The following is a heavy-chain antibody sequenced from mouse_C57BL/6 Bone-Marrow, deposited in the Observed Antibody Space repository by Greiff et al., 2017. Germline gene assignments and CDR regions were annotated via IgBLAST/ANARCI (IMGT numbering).Heavy chain of an antibody. V-gene: IGHV1-55*01. CDR2: IYPGSGST. D-gene: IGHD2-5*01. CDR3: ARPCYSNYWYFDV. J-gene: IGHJ1*03. CDR1: GYTFTSYW. Sequence: QVQLQQSGAELVKPGASVKMSCKASGYTFTSYWITWVKQRPGQGLEWIGDIYPGSGSTNYNEKFKSKATLTVDTSSSTAYMQLSSLTSEYSAVYYWARPCYSNYWYFDVWGTGTTVTVSS.